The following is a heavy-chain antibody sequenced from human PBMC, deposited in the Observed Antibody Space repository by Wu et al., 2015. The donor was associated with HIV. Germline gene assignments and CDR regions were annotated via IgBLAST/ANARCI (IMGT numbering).Heavy chain of an antibody. Sequence: QVQLVQSGAEVKKPGSSVKVSCKASGGTFSSYAISWVQQAPGQGLEWMGGIIPIFGTANYAQKFQGRVTITADESTSTAYMELSSLRSEDTAVYYCASGTIFGGPNWFDPWGQGTLVTVSS. D-gene: IGHD3-3*01. CDR3: ASGTIFGGPNWFDP. CDR1: GGTFSSYA. CDR2: IIPIFGTA. J-gene: IGHJ5*02. V-gene: IGHV1-69*12.